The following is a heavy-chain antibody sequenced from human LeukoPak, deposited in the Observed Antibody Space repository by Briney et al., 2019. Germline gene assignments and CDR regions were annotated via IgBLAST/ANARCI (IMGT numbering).Heavy chain of an antibody. D-gene: IGHD3-10*01. V-gene: IGHV3-23*01. CDR1: GFTFSSYA. CDR3: ARDDTSAHFFDY. Sequence: PGGSLRLSCGASGFTFSSYAMSWVRQAPGRGLEWVSAISGSGGSTYYADSVKGRFTISRDNSKNSLYLQMNTLRAEDTAVYYCARDDTSAHFFDYWGQGTLVTVSS. J-gene: IGHJ4*02. CDR2: ISGSGGST.